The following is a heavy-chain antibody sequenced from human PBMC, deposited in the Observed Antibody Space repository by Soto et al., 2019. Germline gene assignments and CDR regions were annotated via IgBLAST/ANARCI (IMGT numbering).Heavy chain of an antibody. CDR1: GGSFSGYY. J-gene: IGHJ6*02. CDR2: INHSGST. Sequence: SETLSLTCAVYGGSFSGYYWSWIRQPPGKGLEWIGEINHSGSTNYNPSLKSRVTISVDTSKKQFSLKLSSVTAADTAVYYCARAVSGSSWYYYYGMDVWGQGTTVTVSS. V-gene: IGHV4-34*01. D-gene: IGHD6-13*01. CDR3: ARAVSGSSWYYYYGMDV.